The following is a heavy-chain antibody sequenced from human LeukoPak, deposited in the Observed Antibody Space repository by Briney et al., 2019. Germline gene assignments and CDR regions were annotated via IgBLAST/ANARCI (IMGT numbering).Heavy chain of an antibody. J-gene: IGHJ6*03. Sequence: SSVKVSCKASGYTFTGYYMHWVRQAPGQGLEWMGRINPNSGGTNYAQKFQGRVTMTRDTSISTAYMELSRLRSHDTAGYYCARGYSSGWYPNHYYYMDVWGKGTTVTVSS. V-gene: IGHV1-2*06. CDR1: GYTFTGYY. CDR2: INPNSGGT. D-gene: IGHD6-19*01. CDR3: ARGYSSGWYPNHYYYMDV.